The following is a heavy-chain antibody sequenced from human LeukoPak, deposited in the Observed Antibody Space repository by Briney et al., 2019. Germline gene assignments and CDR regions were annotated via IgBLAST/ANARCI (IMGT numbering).Heavy chain of an antibody. D-gene: IGHD6-13*01. CDR1: GGSISSYY. V-gene: IGHV4-59*12. Sequence: KASETLSLTCTVSGGSISSYYWSWIRQPPGKGLEWIGYIYYSGSTYYNPSLKSRVTISVDTSKNQFSLKLSSVTAADTAVYYCARGTASAAGSRVDYWGQGTLVTVSS. J-gene: IGHJ4*02. CDR2: IYYSGST. CDR3: ARGTASAAGSRVDY.